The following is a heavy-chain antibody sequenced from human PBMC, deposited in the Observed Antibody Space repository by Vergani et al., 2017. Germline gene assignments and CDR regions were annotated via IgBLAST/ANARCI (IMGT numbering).Heavy chain of an antibody. CDR2: IQFDGSNK. CDR3: AKHFRGWGIDY. V-gene: IGHV3-30*02. Sequence: QVQLVESGGGVVQRGGSLILSCATSGFTLSHYDMQWIRQGPGKGLEFVAFIQFDGSNKYYADSVKGRFTLSRDFSKNTLYLQMNSLRTDDTATYYCAKHFRGWGIDYWGQGTQVSVSS. CDR1: GFTLSHYD. D-gene: IGHD3-16*01. J-gene: IGHJ4*02.